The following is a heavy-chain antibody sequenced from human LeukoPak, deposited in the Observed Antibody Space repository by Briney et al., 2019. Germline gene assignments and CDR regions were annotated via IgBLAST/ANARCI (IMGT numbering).Heavy chain of an antibody. Sequence: SETLSLTCTVSGGSISSYWSWIRQPPGKGLEWIGCIYYTGSTNYNPSLKSRVTISVDTSKNQLSLKLSYCATGRAYSSVDYWGQGTLVTVSS. CDR1: GGSISSY. CDR3: Y. V-gene: IGHV4-59*01. D-gene: IGHD6-19*01. J-gene: IGHJ4*02. CDR2: IYYTGST.